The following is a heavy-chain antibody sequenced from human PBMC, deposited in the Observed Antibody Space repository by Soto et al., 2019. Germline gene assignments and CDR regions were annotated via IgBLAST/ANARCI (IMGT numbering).Heavy chain of an antibody. CDR3: ARRRGSYYYYYGMDV. CDR2: IYPGDSDT. Sequence: LKISCKGSGYSFTSYWSAWVRQTPGKGLEWMGIIYPGDSDTRYSPSFQGQVTISADKSISTAYLQWSSLKASDTAMYYCARRRGSYYYYYGMDVWGQGTTVTVSS. J-gene: IGHJ6*02. D-gene: IGHD1-26*01. CDR1: GYSFTSYW. V-gene: IGHV5-51*01.